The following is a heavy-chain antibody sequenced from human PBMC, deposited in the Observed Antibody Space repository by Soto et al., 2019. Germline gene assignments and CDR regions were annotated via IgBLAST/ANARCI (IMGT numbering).Heavy chain of an antibody. V-gene: IGHV4-39*01. D-gene: IGHD3-3*02. CDR2: IYYSGST. J-gene: IGHJ6*02. CDR1: GGSISSSSYY. Sequence: PSETLSLTCTVSGGSISSSSYYGGWIRQPPGKGLEWIGSIYYSGSTYYNPSLKSRVTISVDTSKNQFSLKLSSVTAADTAVYYCARTVEVHFWSGLRGYGMDVWGQGTTVTVSS. CDR3: ARTVEVHFWSGLRGYGMDV.